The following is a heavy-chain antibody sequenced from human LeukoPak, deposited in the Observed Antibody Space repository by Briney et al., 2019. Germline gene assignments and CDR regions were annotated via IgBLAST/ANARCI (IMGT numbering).Heavy chain of an antibody. CDR1: GGSLSSYY. J-gene: IGHJ4*02. Sequence: SETLSLTCTVSGGSLSSYYWSWIRQPPGKGLEWIGYIYYSGSTNYNPSLKSRLTISVDTSKNQFSLKLSSVTAADTAVYYCARHGSTTVVPPADYWGQGTLVTVSS. CDR2: IYYSGST. V-gene: IGHV4-59*08. D-gene: IGHD4-23*01. CDR3: ARHGSTTVVPPADY.